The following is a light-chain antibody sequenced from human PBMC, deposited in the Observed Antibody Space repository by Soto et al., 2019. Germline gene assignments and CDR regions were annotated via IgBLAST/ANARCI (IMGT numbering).Light chain of an antibody. J-gene: IGKJ2*01. V-gene: IGKV3-15*01. CDR2: DTS. CDR1: QSVNNK. CDR3: QQYKDWPIYS. Sequence: IVMTQSPAILSVSPGERATLSCRASQSVNNKLAWYLQKPGQAPRLLIYDTSFRATRIPARFSGSESGTEYTLTISSLQSEDFADYYCQQYKDWPIYSFGQRTKLEIK.